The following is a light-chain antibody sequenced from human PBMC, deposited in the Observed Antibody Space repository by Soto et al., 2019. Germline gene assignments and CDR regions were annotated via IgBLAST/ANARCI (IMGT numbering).Light chain of an antibody. CDR1: QSVSSSY. V-gene: IGKV3-20*01. Sequence: DIVLTQSPGTLSLSPGEIATLACRASQSVSSSYLAWYQQKPGQAPRLLIYGASRRATGIPDRFSGSGSGKDFTLTISGLEPEDFAVYYCQQYGSSPQTFGQGPRLEIK. CDR3: QQYGSSPQT. J-gene: IGKJ5*01. CDR2: GAS.